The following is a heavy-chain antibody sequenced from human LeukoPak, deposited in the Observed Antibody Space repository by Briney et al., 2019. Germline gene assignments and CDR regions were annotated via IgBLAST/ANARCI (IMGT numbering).Heavy chain of an antibody. CDR3: ARGSEIVGASTGYWYFDL. D-gene: IGHD1-26*01. J-gene: IGHJ2*01. CDR1: GFTFRTSA. CDR2: ITSSVDAI. Sequence: GGSLRLSCIASGFTFRTSAMDWVRQAPGKGLEWVSCITSSVDAISYADSVKGRFTISRDNAKNSLYLQMNSLRAEDTAVYYCARGSEIVGASTGYWYFDLWGRGTLVTVSS. V-gene: IGHV3-48*03.